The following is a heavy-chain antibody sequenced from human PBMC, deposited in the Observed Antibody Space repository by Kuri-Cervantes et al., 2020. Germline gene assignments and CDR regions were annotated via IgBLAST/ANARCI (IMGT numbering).Heavy chain of an antibody. CDR2: IKKKTDGGTT. CDR3: TGQLIAVAPPWWFDP. CDR1: GFTFSNAW. Sequence: GGSLRLSCAASGFTFSNAWMSWVRQAPGKGLEWVGRIKKKTDGGTTDYAAPVKGRFTISRDDSKNTLYLQMNSLKTEDTAVYYCTGQLIAVAPPWWFDPWGQGTLVTVSS. J-gene: IGHJ5*02. V-gene: IGHV3-15*01. D-gene: IGHD6-19*01.